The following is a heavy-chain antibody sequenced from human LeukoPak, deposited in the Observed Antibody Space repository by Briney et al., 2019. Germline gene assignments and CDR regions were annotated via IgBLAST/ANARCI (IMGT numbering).Heavy chain of an antibody. CDR2: ISYGGST. CDR1: GGSISSNSNY. Sequence: PSETLSLTCTVSGGSISSNSNYWAWIRQPPGRGLEWIGSISYGGSTYYSPSLESRVTISVDTSKNQFSLRLSSVTAADTAVYYCARQALWFFDHWGQGTLVAVSS. J-gene: IGHJ4*02. D-gene: IGHD2-21*01. CDR3: ARQALWFFDH. V-gene: IGHV4-39*01.